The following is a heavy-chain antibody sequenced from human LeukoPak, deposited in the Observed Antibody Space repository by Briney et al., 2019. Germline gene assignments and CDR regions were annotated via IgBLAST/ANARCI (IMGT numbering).Heavy chain of an antibody. Sequence: PSETLSLTCTVSGDSISSYYWSWVRQAPGKELEWIAYIYYSGRTNYNPSLKSRVTMSIDTSKNNFSLNPSSVTAADTAVYYCASTSGSYIFDYWGQGILVTVSS. CDR3: ASTSGSYIFDY. CDR2: IYYSGRT. D-gene: IGHD1-26*01. V-gene: IGHV4-59*01. CDR1: GDSISSYY. J-gene: IGHJ4*02.